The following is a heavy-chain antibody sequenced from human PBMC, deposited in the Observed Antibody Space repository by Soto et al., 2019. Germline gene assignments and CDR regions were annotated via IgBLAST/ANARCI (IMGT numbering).Heavy chain of an antibody. D-gene: IGHD2-8*02. J-gene: IGHJ6*02. Sequence: QVQLVQSGAEVKKTGSSVQVSCKASGGTFSIYGFSWVRQAPGQVPEWIGGIIPILTTPNYAQKFQGRVTIVADEATTTVYMELSSLKFEDTAVYYCATSVGIAPTGEDGMDVWGQGTSVTVSS. CDR1: GGTFSIYG. V-gene: IGHV1-69*01. CDR3: ATSVGIAPTGEDGMDV. CDR2: IIPILTTP.